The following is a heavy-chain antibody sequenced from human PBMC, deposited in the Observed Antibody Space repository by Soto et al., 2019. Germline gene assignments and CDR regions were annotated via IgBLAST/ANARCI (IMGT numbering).Heavy chain of an antibody. V-gene: IGHV3-21*01. CDR1: GFTFSSYS. J-gene: IGHJ4*02. D-gene: IGHD5-18*01. Sequence: EVQLVESGGGLVQPGGSLRLSCAASGFTFSSYSMNWVRQAPGKGLEWVSSISSSSSYIYYADSVKGRFTISRDNARNSLYLQMNSLRAEDTAVYYCARDGRYSYGRDYWGQGTLVTVSS. CDR2: ISSSSSYI. CDR3: ARDGRYSYGRDY.